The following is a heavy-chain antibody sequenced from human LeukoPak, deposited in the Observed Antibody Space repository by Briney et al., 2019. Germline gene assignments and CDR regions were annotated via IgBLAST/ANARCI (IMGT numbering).Heavy chain of an antibody. D-gene: IGHD6-13*01. Sequence: GESLKISCKGSGSRFTSYWIGWVRQMPGKGLEWMGIIYPGDSDTRYSPSFQGQVTISADKSISTAYLQWSSLKASDTAMYYCARRGPGSSWYLGNWFDPWGQGTLVTVSS. J-gene: IGHJ5*02. CDR2: IYPGDSDT. CDR3: ARRGPGSSWYLGNWFDP. V-gene: IGHV5-51*01. CDR1: GSRFTSYW.